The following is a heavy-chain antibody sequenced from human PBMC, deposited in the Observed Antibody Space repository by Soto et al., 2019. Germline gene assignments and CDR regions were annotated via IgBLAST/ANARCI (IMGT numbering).Heavy chain of an antibody. V-gene: IGHV1-18*01. CDR2: ISAYNGNT. Sequence: QVQLVQSGAEVKKPGASVKVSCKASGYTFTSYGISWVRRAPGQGLEWMGWISAYNGNTNYAQKGQGRVTLTTDTATSTDYMELRSLRSDDTAVYYCARDWVAAGPFDYWGQGTLVTVSS. D-gene: IGHD6-13*01. J-gene: IGHJ4*02. CDR3: ARDWVAAGPFDY. CDR1: GYTFTSYG.